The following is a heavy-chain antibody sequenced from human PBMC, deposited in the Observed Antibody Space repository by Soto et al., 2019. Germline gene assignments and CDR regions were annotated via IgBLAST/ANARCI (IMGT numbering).Heavy chain of an antibody. Sequence: QVQLVESGGGVVQPGRSLRLSCAASGFTFSSYGMHWVRQAPGKGLEWVAVISYDGSNKYYADSVKGRFTISRDNSKNTLYLQMNSLRAEDTAVYYCAKELTGYSSGWYVAFDIWGQGTMVTVSS. J-gene: IGHJ3*02. CDR3: AKELTGYSSGWYVAFDI. CDR1: GFTFSSYG. V-gene: IGHV3-30*18. D-gene: IGHD6-19*01. CDR2: ISYDGSNK.